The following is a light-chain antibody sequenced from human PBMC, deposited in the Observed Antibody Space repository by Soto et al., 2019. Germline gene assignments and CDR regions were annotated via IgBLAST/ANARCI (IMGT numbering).Light chain of an antibody. CDR1: SSDVGGYNY. J-gene: IGLJ2*01. CDR3: CSYAGSDTHVV. V-gene: IGLV2-11*01. Sequence: QSVLTQPRSVSGSPGQSVTISCTGTSSDVGGYNYVSWYQQHPGKAPKLMIYDVSKRPSGVPDRFSGSKSGNTASLTISGLPAEDEADYSCCSYAGSDTHVVFGGGTKLTVL. CDR2: DVS.